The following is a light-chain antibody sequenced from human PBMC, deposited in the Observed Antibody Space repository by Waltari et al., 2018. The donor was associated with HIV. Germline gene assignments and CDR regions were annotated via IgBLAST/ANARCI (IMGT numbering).Light chain of an antibody. V-gene: IGLV2-8*01. CDR2: DVI. Sequence: QSALTQPPSASGSPGQSVTLSCTGTSSDVGGYNYVSWHQQHPGKAPKLMIYDVIKRPSGVPDRFPGSKSCNTASLTVSGLQPEDEADYYCSSHAGSKVVFGGGTRLTVL. CDR3: SSHAGSKVV. J-gene: IGLJ2*01. CDR1: SSDVGGYNY.